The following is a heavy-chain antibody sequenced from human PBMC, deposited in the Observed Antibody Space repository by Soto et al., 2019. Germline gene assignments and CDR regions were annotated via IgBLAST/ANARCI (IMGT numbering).Heavy chain of an antibody. D-gene: IGHD3-22*01. CDR1: GYTFTSYD. V-gene: IGHV1-8*01. CDR2: MNPNSGNT. J-gene: IGHJ4*02. Sequence: QVQLVQSGAEVKKPGASVKVSCKASGYTFTSYDINWVRQATGQGLEWMGWMNPNSGNTGYAQKFQGRVTMTRNTSIRTAYMELSSLRSEDTAVYYCARAHYYDSSGYYPNFDYWGQGTLFTVSS. CDR3: ARAHYYDSSGYYPNFDY.